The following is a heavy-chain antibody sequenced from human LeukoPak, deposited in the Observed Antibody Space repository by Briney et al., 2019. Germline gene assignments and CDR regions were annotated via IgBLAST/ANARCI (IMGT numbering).Heavy chain of an antibody. D-gene: IGHD3-10*01. CDR3: ARGYYGSGSLWGMDV. CDR2: IYHSGST. V-gene: IGHV4-4*02. CDR1: GGSISSSNW. J-gene: IGHJ6*04. Sequence: PSETLSLTCAVSGGSISSSNWWRWVRPPPGKGLEWIGEIYHSGSTNYNPSLKSRVTISVDKSKNQFSLKLSSVTAADTAVYYCARGYYGSGSLWGMDVWGKGTTVTVSS.